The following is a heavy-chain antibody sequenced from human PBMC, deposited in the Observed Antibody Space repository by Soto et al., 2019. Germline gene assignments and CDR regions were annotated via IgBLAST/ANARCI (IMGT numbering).Heavy chain of an antibody. D-gene: IGHD3-9*01. CDR3: ARAGSTMYRLHPHFDY. V-gene: IGHV6-1*01. CDR2: TFYRSRWYS. Sequence: PSQTLSLTCAISGDSVSTNSGAWNWIRQSPSRGLEGLGRTFYRSRWYSDYADSVKGRININSDTSKNQFSLQLSSVTPEDTAVYYCARAGSTMYRLHPHFDYWGQGTLVTVSS. CDR1: GDSVSTNSGA. J-gene: IGHJ4*02.